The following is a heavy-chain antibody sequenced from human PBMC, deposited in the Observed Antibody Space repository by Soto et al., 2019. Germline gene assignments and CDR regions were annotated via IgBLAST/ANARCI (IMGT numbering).Heavy chain of an antibody. CDR1: GYSFTNYG. CDR3: ARDRGLAPPVAGNTHYYYDMDV. J-gene: IGHJ6*03. Sequence: QDQLVQSGAEVKKPGASVTVSCKASGYSFTNYGITWVRQAPGQGLEWMGWISGFNGNTHYAQKLQGRVTMTTDASTSTAYMELRSLRSDDTAVYYCARDRGLAPPVAGNTHYYYDMDVWGKGTTVTVSS. V-gene: IGHV1-18*01. CDR2: ISGFNGNT. D-gene: IGHD6-19*01.